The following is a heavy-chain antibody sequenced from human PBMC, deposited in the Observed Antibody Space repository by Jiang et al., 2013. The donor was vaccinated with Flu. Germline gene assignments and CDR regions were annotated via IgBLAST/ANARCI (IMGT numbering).Heavy chain of an antibody. CDR3: AREIYNQPRFDY. D-gene: IGHD5-24*01. CDR2: IIPIFGTA. CDR1: GGTFSSYA. V-gene: IGHV1-69*01. Sequence: PGSSVKVSCKASGGTFSSYAISWVRQAPGQGLEWMGGIIPIFGTANYAQKFQGRVTITADESTSTAYMELSSLRSEDTAVYYCAREIYNQPRFDYWGQGTLVTVSS. J-gene: IGHJ4*02.